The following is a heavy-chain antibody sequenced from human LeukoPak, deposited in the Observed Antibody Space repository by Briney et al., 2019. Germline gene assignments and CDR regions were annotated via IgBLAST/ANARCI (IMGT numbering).Heavy chain of an antibody. J-gene: IGHJ4*02. CDR3: VKGAGWLADY. Sequence: PGGSLRLSCAASGFTFSSHWMIWVRQAPGKGLEWVATIKRDGTEELYLDSVKGRFTISRDNARNSLSLQMSSLRVDDTAVYYCVKGAGWLADYWGPGILVIVSS. V-gene: IGHV3-7*01. CDR1: GFTFSSHW. D-gene: IGHD6-19*01. CDR2: IKRDGTEE.